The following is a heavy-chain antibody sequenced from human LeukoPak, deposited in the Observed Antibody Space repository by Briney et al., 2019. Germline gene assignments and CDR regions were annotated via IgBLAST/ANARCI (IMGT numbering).Heavy chain of an antibody. D-gene: IGHD2-8*01. Sequence: PGGSLRLSCAASGFTFSSYGMHWVRQAPGKGLEWVAVISYDGSNKYYADSVKGRFTISRDNSKNTLYLQMNSLRAEDTAVYYCAKDLHSFRDIVPSSPFQHWGQGTLVTVSS. CDR1: GFTFSSYG. J-gene: IGHJ1*01. CDR3: AKDLHSFRDIVPSSPFQH. V-gene: IGHV3-30*18. CDR2: ISYDGSNK.